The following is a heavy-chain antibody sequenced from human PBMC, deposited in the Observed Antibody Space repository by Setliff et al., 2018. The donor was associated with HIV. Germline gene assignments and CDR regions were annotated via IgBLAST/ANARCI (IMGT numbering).Heavy chain of an antibody. Sequence: LSLTCSVSGYSISNGYYWGWFRQSPGKGLEWIATIYQTGSTIYTPSLNSRVIISVDTSKSQFSLNLSSVTAADTAVYYCARWGDGYNSYDSWGQGTLVTVSS. J-gene: IGHJ4*02. V-gene: IGHV4-38-2*02. D-gene: IGHD5-12*01. CDR1: GYSISNGYY. CDR3: ARWGDGYNSYDS. CDR2: IYQTGST.